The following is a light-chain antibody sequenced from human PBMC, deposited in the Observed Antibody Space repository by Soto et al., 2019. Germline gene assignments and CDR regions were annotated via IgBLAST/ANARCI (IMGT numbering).Light chain of an antibody. J-gene: IGKJ1*01. CDR1: QSVSSSY. V-gene: IGKV3-20*01. Sequence: EIVLTQSPGTLSLSPGEGATLSCRASQSVSSSYLAWYQLKPGQAPRLLIYGASSRAIGIPDRFSGSGSGTDFTLTISRLDPEDFAVYFCQQYGSSPRTFGQGTKVDIK. CDR2: GAS. CDR3: QQYGSSPRT.